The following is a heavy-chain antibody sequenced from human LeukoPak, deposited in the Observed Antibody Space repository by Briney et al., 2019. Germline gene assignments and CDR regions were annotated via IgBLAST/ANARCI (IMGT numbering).Heavy chain of an antibody. CDR3: ATRPAGNTWAAIFGF. V-gene: IGHV4-59*11. Sequence: SETLSLTCTVCGSMSNHFWSWIRPPPGKGLEWIGYIYDSGATDYNPSLKSRVTMSVDTSANQFSLKLSSVTTADTAVYYCATRPAGNTWAAIFGFWSRGTLVTVSS. CDR2: IYDSGAT. J-gene: IGHJ4*02. D-gene: IGHD3-3*01. CDR1: GSMSNHF.